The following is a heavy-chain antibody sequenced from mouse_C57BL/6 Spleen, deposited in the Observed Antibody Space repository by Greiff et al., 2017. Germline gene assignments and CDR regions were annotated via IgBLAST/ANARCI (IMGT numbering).Heavy chain of an antibody. CDR2: IDPSDSYT. D-gene: IGHD4-1*01. Sequence: QVQLKQSGAELVMPGASVKLSCKASGYTFTSYWMHWVKQRPGQGLEWIGEIDPSDSYTNYNQKFKGKSTLTVDKSSSTAYMQLSSLTAEDSAVYYCARSWDDKGYYFDYWGQGTTLTVSS. V-gene: IGHV1-69*01. J-gene: IGHJ2*01. CDR1: GYTFTSYW. CDR3: ARSWDDKGYYFDY.